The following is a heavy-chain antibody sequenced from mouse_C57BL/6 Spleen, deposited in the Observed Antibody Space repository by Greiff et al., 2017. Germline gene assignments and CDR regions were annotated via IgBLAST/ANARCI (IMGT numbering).Heavy chain of an antibody. CDR1: GYTFPDYN. D-gene: IGHD1-1*01. V-gene: IGHV1-18*01. CDR3: AGGAGDYGSSFAY. J-gene: IGHJ3*01. CDR2: INPNNGGT. Sequence: EVQLQQSGPELVKPGASVKIPCKASGYTFPDYNMAWVKQSPGKCLEWIGDINPNNGGTIYNQKFKGKATLTVDKSSSTAYMELRSLTSEDTAVYYCAGGAGDYGSSFAYWGQGTLVTVSA.